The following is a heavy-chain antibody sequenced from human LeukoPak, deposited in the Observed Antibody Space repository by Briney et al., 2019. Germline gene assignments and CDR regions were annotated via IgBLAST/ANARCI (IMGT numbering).Heavy chain of an antibody. V-gene: IGHV4-4*07. D-gene: IGHD3-3*01. J-gene: IGHJ6*02. CDR1: GGSISSYY. CDR3: ARESSPSLRFFYGMDV. Sequence: PSETLSLTCTVSGGSISSYYWSWIRQPAGKGLEWIGRIYTSGSTNYNPSPKSRVTMSVDTSKNQFSLKLSSVTAADTAVYYCARESSPSLRFFYGMDVWGQGTTVTVSS. CDR2: IYTSGST.